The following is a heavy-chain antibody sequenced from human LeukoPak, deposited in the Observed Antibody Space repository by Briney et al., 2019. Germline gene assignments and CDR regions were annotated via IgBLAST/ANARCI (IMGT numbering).Heavy chain of an antibody. CDR1: GGSISSGSYY. D-gene: IGHD6-13*01. Sequence: SETLSLTCTVSGGSISSGSYYWSWIRQPAGKGLEWIGRIYTSGSTNYNPSLKSRVTISVDTSKNQFSLKRSSVTDADTAVYYCARDLFTSSWYRWFDPWGQGTLVTVSS. V-gene: IGHV4-61*02. CDR3: ARDLFTSSWYRWFDP. J-gene: IGHJ5*02. CDR2: IYTSGST.